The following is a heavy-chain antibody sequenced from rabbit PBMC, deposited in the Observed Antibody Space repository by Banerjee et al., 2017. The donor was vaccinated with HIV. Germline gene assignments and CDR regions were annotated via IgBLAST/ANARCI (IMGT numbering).Heavy chain of an antibody. D-gene: IGHD4-1*01. CDR1: GFDLSNYH. CDR2: IYADSSGST. Sequence: PLKVSGGGLVTPGGNLTLPCTASGFDLSNYHMCWVRPDPGKGLEWIACIYADSSGSTNYASWAKGQFTISKPSSTTVTLQMTSLTAADTATYFCARDLAGVIGWNFNLWGPGTLVTVS. J-gene: IGHJ4*01. V-gene: IGHV1S40*01. CDR3: ARDLAGVIGWNFNL.